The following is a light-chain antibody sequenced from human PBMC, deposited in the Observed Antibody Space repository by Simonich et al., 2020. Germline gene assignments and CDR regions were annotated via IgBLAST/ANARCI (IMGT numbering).Light chain of an antibody. V-gene: IGLV2-23*01. J-gene: IGLJ3*02. CDR3: CSYAGSSNWV. CDR1: SSDVGSYNL. CDR2: EGR. Sequence: QSALTQPASVSGSPGQSITISCTGTSSDVGSYNLVSWYQQHPGKAPKLMIYEGRKRPAGVSNRFSGSKSGNTASLTISGLQAEDEADYDCCSYAGSSNWVFGGGTKLTVL.